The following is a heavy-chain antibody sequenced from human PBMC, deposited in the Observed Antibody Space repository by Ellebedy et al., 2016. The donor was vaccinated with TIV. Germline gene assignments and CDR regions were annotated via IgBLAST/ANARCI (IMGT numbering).Heavy chain of an antibody. J-gene: IGHJ4*02. CDR3: ATIFEILQNT. V-gene: IGHV1-69*04. D-gene: IGHD3-10*02. Sequence: AASVKVSCKASGGSFTSYAVSWVRHAPGQGLEWMGRILPMVGIPTYAQKFQGRLTLTADKSTSTAHMELSSLRSEDTAIYYCATIFEILQNTWGQGTLVTVSS. CDR1: GGSFTSYA. CDR2: ILPMVGIP.